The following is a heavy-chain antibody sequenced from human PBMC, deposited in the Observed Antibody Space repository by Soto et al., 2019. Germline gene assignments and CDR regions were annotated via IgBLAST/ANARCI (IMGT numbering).Heavy chain of an antibody. CDR2: INLNSGGP. CDR3: ARESTGVVVVAATDYPFDY. V-gene: IGHV1-2*02. Sequence: VASVKVSCKASGYTFTGHYIHWVRQAPGQGPEWMGWINLNSGGPNYAQKFRGRVTMTRDTSISTAYMELSRLRSDDTAVYYCARESTGVVVVAATDYPFDYWGQGTLVTVSS. D-gene: IGHD2-15*01. CDR1: GYTFTGHY. J-gene: IGHJ4*02.